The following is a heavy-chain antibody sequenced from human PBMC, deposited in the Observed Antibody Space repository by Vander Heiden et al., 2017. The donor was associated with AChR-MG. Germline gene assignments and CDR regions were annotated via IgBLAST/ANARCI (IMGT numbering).Heavy chain of an antibody. CDR2: IVVGSGNT. CDR1: GFTFTSSA. Sequence: QMQLVQSGPEVQKPGPSVTVSCKASGFTFTSSAVPWVRQARGQRLEWIGWIVVGSGNTNYAQKFQERVTITRDMSTSTAYMELSSLRSEDTAVYYCAADPYYDFWSGYLRDWGQGTLVTVSS. J-gene: IGHJ4*02. V-gene: IGHV1-58*01. CDR3: AADPYYDFWSGYLRD. D-gene: IGHD3-3*01.